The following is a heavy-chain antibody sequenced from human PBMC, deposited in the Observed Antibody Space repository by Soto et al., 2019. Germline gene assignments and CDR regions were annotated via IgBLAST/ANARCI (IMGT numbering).Heavy chain of an antibody. V-gene: IGHV3-9*01. J-gene: IGHJ6*03. CDR2: ISWNSGSI. CDR1: GFTFDDYA. D-gene: IGHD2-15*01. Sequence: EVQLVESGGGLVQPGRSLRLSCAASGFTFDDYAMHWVRQAPGKGLEWVSGISWNSGSIGYADSVKGRVTISRDNAKNSLYLQMNSLRAEDTALYYCAKALVAATRTSYMDVWGKGTTVTVSS. CDR3: AKALVAATRTSYMDV.